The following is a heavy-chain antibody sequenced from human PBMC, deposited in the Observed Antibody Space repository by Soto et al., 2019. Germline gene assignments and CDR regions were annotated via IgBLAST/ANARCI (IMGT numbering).Heavy chain of an antibody. CDR2: ITPMFGTP. D-gene: IGHD6-13*01. CDR1: GGTFSRYT. CDR3: ARDRRSSSWYHFDY. J-gene: IGHJ4*02. V-gene: IGHV1-69*13. Sequence: SVKVSCKASGGTFSRYTITWVRQAPGQGLEWMGGITPMFGTPNYAQKFQGRVTITADESTSTAYMELSSLRSEDTAVYYCARDRRSSSWYHFDYWGQGTLVTVSS.